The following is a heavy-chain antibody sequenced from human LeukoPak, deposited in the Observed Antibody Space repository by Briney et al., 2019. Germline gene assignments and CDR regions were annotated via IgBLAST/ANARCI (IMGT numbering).Heavy chain of an antibody. CDR2: IYADGNT. Sequence: GGSLRLSCAASGFLVNTNYMTWVRQAPGRGLEWVSFIYADGNTYYADSVKGRFTISRDNAKNSLYLQMNSLRAEDTAVYYCARRYCSSTSCYFDYYYYYMDVWGKGTTVTVSS. V-gene: IGHV3-53*01. J-gene: IGHJ6*03. D-gene: IGHD2-2*01. CDR1: GFLVNTNY. CDR3: ARRYCSSTSCYFDYYYYYMDV.